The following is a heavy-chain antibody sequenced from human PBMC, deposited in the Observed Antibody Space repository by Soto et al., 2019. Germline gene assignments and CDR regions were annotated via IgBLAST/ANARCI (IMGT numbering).Heavy chain of an antibody. CDR1: GGTFSSYA. Sequence: QVQLVQSGAEVKKPGSSVKVSCKASGGTFSSYAISWVRQAPGQGLEWMGGIIPIFGTANYAQKVQGRVTITADESTSTAYMELSSLRSEDTAVYYCARISVTTSPTYYYYGMDVWGQGTTVTVSS. J-gene: IGHJ6*02. CDR2: IIPIFGTA. D-gene: IGHD4-17*01. CDR3: ARISVTTSPTYYYYGMDV. V-gene: IGHV1-69*01.